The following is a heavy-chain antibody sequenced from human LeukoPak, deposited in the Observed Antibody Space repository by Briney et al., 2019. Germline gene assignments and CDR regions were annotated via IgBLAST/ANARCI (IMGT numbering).Heavy chain of an antibody. CDR1: GGSISSHY. J-gene: IGHJ6*03. CDR3: ARGGTTDGSYTDMDV. CDR2: IYYSGST. Sequence: SETLSLTCTVSGGSISSHYWTWIRQSPVKGLAWIGYIYYSGSTNYNPSLKSRVTISVDTSKNQFSLKLSSVTAADTAVYYCARGGTTDGSYTDMDVWGKGTTVTVSS. V-gene: IGHV4-59*11. D-gene: IGHD3-16*01.